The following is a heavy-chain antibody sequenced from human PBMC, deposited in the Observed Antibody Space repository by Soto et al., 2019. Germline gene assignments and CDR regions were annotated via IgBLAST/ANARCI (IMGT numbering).Heavy chain of an antibody. J-gene: IGHJ4*02. Sequence: PSETLSLTCTVSGGSISSGDYYWSWIRQPPGKGLEWIGYIYYSGSTYYNPSLKSRVTISVDTSKNQFSLKLSSVTAADTAVYYCAREVYYDILTGYYSSTIFDYWGQGTLVTVSS. CDR1: GGSISSGDYY. CDR2: IYYSGST. CDR3: AREVYYDILTGYYSSTIFDY. V-gene: IGHV4-30-4*01. D-gene: IGHD3-9*01.